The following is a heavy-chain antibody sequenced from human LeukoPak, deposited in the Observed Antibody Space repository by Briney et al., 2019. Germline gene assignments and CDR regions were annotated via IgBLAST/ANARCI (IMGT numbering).Heavy chain of an antibody. CDR2: IRYDGSNK. D-gene: IGHD3-22*01. Sequence: GGSLRLSCAASGFTFNNYGMHWVRQAPGKGLEWVAFIRYDGSNKYYADSVKGRFTISRDNSKNTLYLQMNSLRAEDTAMYYCARRAGDYSHPYDYWGQGTLVTVSS. CDR1: GFTFNNYG. V-gene: IGHV3-30*02. CDR3: ARRAGDYSHPYDY. J-gene: IGHJ4*02.